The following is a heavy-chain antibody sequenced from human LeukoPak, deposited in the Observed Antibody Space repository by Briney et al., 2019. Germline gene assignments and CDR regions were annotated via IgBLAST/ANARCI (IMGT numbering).Heavy chain of an antibody. Sequence: LGGSLRLSCAGSGLPFSSYEMNWLRQAPGKGLEWVSHIDSSGITIYYGDSVKGRFTISRDNAKNSIYLQMDSLRVEDTAIYYCARDSVGDLLDYWGQGTPVTVSS. CDR2: IDSSGITI. D-gene: IGHD4-17*01. V-gene: IGHV3-48*03. CDR1: GLPFSSYE. CDR3: ARDSVGDLLDY. J-gene: IGHJ4*02.